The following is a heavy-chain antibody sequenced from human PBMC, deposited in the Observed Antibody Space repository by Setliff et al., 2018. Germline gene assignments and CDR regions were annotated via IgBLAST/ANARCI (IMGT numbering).Heavy chain of an antibody. Sequence: SETLSLTCTVSGASVRTYYWTWIRQPPGEGLEWIGNIYGMGETKYHPSLKSRVTISLDKTKNAFSLGLTSVTAADTGVYFCARSVDPDVWGKGATVTVSS. CDR3: ARSVDPDV. CDR2: IYGMGET. J-gene: IGHJ6*04. V-gene: IGHV4-4*08. CDR1: GASVRTYY.